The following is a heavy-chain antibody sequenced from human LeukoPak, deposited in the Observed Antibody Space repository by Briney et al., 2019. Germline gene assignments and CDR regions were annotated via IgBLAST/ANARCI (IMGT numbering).Heavy chain of an antibody. D-gene: IGHD6-19*01. CDR2: VYYSGGT. Sequence: SETLSLTCTVSGGSISSSSYYWSWIRQSPGKGLEWIGYVYYSGGTNYNPSLKSRVTILVDTSKNQFSLKLNSVTAADTAVYYCASAIVGFAVTGVNVEYFQHWGQGTLVTVSS. J-gene: IGHJ1*01. CDR1: GGSISSSSYY. V-gene: IGHV4-61*01. CDR3: ASAIVGFAVTGVNVEYFQH.